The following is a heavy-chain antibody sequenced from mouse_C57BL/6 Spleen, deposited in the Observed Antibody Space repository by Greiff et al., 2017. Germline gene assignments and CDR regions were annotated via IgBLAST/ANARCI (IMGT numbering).Heavy chain of an antibody. J-gene: IGHJ2*01. Sequence: VQLQQSGPELVKPGASVKISCKASGYSFTGYYMNWVKQSPEKSLEWIGEINPSTGGTTYNQKFKAKATLTVDKSSSTAYMQLKSLTSEDSAVYYCASRGEYYFDYWGKGTTLTGSS. CDR1: GYSFTGYY. CDR3: ASRGEYYFDY. V-gene: IGHV1-42*01. CDR2: INPSTGGT.